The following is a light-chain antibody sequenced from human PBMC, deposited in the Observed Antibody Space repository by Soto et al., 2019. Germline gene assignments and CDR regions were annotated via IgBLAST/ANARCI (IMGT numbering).Light chain of an antibody. CDR3: QNDYSTPRP. J-gene: IGKJ1*01. CDR1: QSVLYSSNNKNY. V-gene: IGKV4-1*01. Sequence: DIVMTQSPDSLAVSLGERATINCKSSQSVLYSSNNKNYLACYQQKPGQPPKLLIYWASTRESGVPDRFSGSGSGTDFTLTLSSLRAEDVAVYYCQNDYSTPRPFGPGTKVQIK. CDR2: WAS.